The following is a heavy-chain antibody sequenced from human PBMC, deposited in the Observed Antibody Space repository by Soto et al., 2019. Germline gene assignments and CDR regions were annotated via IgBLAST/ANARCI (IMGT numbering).Heavy chain of an antibody. D-gene: IGHD6-13*01. CDR1: GYSFVDYW. Sequence: PGESLKISWKVSGYSFVDYWIGWVRQMPGKGLEWMGNIYPGDSDTDYSPSFQGRVTISADKSITTAYLQWSSLQASDTAIYYCARQSLSSSAFDFWGQGTLVTVSS. CDR3: ARQSLSSSAFDF. CDR2: IYPGDSDT. V-gene: IGHV5-51*01. J-gene: IGHJ4*02.